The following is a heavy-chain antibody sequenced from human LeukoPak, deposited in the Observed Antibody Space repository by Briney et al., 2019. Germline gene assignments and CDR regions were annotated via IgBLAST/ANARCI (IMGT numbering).Heavy chain of an antibody. D-gene: IGHD6-19*01. J-gene: IGHJ4*02. Sequence: GGSLRLSCAASGFTFSSYSMNWVRQAPGKGLEWVSYISSSGTTIYYADSVKGRFTISRDNAKNSLYLQMNSLRDEDTAVYYCARESESSGWYDYWGQGTLVTVSS. CDR1: GFTFSSYS. CDR3: ARESESSGWYDY. V-gene: IGHV3-48*02. CDR2: ISSSGTTI.